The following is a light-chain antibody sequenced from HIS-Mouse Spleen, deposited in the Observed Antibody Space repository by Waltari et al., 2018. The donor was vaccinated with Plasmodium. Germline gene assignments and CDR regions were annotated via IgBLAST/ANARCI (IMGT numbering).Light chain of an antibody. CDR1: ALPTKS. J-gene: IGLJ1*01. Sequence: SYELTQPPSVSVSPGQTARITCSGDALPTKSAYWYQQKSGKAPVLVIYEDSKRPSGIPERFSGSSSGTMATLTISRVEAGDEADYYCQVWDSSSDHYVFGTGTKVTVL. CDR3: QVWDSSSDHYV. V-gene: IGLV3-10*01. CDR2: EDS.